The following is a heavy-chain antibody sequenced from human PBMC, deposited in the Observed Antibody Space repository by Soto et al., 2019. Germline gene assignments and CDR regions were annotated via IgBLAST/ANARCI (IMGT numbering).Heavy chain of an antibody. Sequence: PSETLSLTCTVSGGSISSGGYYWSWIRQHPGKGLEWIGYIYYSGSTYYNPSLKSRVTISVDTSKNQFSLKLSSVTAADTAVYYCARSKATYYDFWSGYPVYDYWGQGTLVTVSS. CDR3: ARSKATYYDFWSGYPVYDY. V-gene: IGHV4-31*03. D-gene: IGHD3-3*01. J-gene: IGHJ4*02. CDR1: GGSISSGGYY. CDR2: IYYSGST.